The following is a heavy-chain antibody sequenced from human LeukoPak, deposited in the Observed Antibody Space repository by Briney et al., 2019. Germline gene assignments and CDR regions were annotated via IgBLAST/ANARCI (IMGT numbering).Heavy chain of an antibody. Sequence: GGSLRLSCAASGFTFSSYGMHWIRQAPGKGLEWVAVIWYDGSNKYYADSVKGRFTISRDNSKNTLYLQMNSLRAEDTAVYYCAKGGYSGYHTLDYWGQGTLVTVSS. J-gene: IGHJ4*02. CDR1: GFTFSSYG. CDR2: IWYDGSNK. CDR3: AKGGYSGYHTLDY. D-gene: IGHD5-12*01. V-gene: IGHV3-33*06.